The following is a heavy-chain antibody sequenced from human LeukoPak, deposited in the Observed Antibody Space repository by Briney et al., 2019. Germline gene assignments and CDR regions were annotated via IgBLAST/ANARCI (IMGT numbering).Heavy chain of an antibody. D-gene: IGHD6-19*01. CDR2: INPNSGGT. CDR1: GYTFTGYY. J-gene: IGHJ4*02. CDR3: ARAYSSGWYFDY. Sequence: ATVKVSCKASGYTFTGYYMHWVRQVPGQGLQWMGWINPNSGGTNYAQKFQGRVTMTRDTSISTAYMELSRLRSDDTAVYYCARAYSSGWYFDYWGQGTLVTVSS. V-gene: IGHV1-2*02.